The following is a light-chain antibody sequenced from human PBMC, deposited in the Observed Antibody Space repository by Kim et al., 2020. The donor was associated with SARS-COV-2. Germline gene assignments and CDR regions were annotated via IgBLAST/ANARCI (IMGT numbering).Light chain of an antibody. J-gene: IGLJ3*02. CDR2: YDS. CDR1: NIETKS. CDR3: QVWDSSSHHWV. V-gene: IGLV3-21*04. Sequence: YVVTQPPSVSVTPGTTAGITCGGSNIETKSVQWYQQKPGQAPVLVIYYDSDRPSGIPERFSGSNSGDTATLIISRVEAGDEADYFCQVWDSSSHHWVFGGGTQLTVL.